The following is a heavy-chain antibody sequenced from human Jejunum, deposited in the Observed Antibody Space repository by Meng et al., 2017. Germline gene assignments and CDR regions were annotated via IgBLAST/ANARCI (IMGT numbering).Heavy chain of an antibody. CDR2: IYYTGRT. CDR3: VARDGYNSPALGY. D-gene: IGHD5-24*01. J-gene: IGHJ4*02. V-gene: IGHV4-31*03. CDR1: GGSLSSGGYY. Sequence: QVQLQASGQGLVKPSQTLSPTCTVSGGSLSSGGYYWNWIRQHAGRGLEWIGYIYYTGRTDYNPSLRSRVTISRDTSKNQFSLKVTSVTAADTAMYYCVARDGYNSPALGYWGQGNLVTVSS.